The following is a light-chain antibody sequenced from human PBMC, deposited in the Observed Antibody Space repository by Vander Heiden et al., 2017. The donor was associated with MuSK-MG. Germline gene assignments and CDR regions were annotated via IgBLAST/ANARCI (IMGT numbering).Light chain of an antibody. CDR3: QQLHIYPWT. V-gene: IGKV1-9*01. Sequence: DIQLTQSPSFLSASVGDRVTITCRASQAISNYLAWNQQKPGKAPELLIYAASTLQSGVPSRFGGSGSGTEFSLTISSLQPADFATYYCQQLHIYPWTFGRGTKVEIK. J-gene: IGKJ1*01. CDR1: QAISNY. CDR2: AAS.